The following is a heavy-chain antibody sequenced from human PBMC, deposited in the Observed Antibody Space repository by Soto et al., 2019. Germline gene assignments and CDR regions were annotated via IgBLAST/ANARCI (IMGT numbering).Heavy chain of an antibody. CDR2: ISGSGGST. Sequence: EVQLLESGGGLVQPGGSLRLSCAASGFTFSSYAMSWVRQAPGKGLEWVSAISGSGGSTYYADSVKGRFTISRDNSKNTLYLQMNSLRAEDTAVYYCAKDPHRANIAAAGTDWFDPWGQGTLVTVSS. CDR3: AKDPHRANIAAAGTDWFDP. D-gene: IGHD6-13*01. V-gene: IGHV3-23*01. J-gene: IGHJ5*02. CDR1: GFTFSSYA.